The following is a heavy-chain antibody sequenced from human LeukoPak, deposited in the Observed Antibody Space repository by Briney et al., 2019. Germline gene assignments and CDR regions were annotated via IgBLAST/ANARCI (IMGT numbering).Heavy chain of an antibody. V-gene: IGHV1-8*03. CDR3: ARVIQDYYDSSGYYGLDY. Sequence: ASVKVSCKASGYTFTSYDINWVRQATGQGLEWMGWMNPNSGNTGYAQKFQGRVTITRNTSISTAYMELSSLRSEDTAVYYCARVIQDYYDSSGYYGLDYWGQGTLVTVSS. D-gene: IGHD3-22*01. CDR1: GYTFTSYD. CDR2: MNPNSGNT. J-gene: IGHJ4*02.